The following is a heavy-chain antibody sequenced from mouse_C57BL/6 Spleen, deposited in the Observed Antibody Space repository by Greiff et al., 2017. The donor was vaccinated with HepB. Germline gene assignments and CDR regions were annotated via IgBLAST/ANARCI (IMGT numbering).Heavy chain of an antibody. CDR3: ARTDYGSSSWFAY. CDR2: INPSSGYT. Sequence: VQLQQSGAELARPGASVKMSCKASGYTFTSYTMHWVKQRPGQGLEWIGYINPSSGYTKYNQKFKDKATLTADKSSSTAYMQLSSLTSEDSAVYYCARTDYGSSSWFAYWGQGTLVTVSA. J-gene: IGHJ3*01. V-gene: IGHV1-4*01. CDR1: GYTFTSYT. D-gene: IGHD1-1*01.